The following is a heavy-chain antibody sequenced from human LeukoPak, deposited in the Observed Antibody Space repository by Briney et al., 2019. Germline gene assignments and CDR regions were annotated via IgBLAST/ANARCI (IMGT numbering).Heavy chain of an antibody. CDR3: ASDVSGSWGYYYYYYMDV. D-gene: IGHD6-13*01. CDR2: IKQDGSEK. V-gene: IGHV3-7*01. Sequence: GGSLRLSCAASGFTFSGYWMSWVRQAPGKGLEWVANIKQDGSEKYVDSVKGRLTISRDNAKNSLYLQMNSLRAEDTAVYYCASDVSGSWGYYYYYYMDVWGRGTTVTVSS. J-gene: IGHJ6*03. CDR1: GFTFSGYW.